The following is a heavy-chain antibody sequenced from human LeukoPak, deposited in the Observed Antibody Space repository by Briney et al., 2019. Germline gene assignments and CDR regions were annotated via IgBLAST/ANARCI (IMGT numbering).Heavy chain of an antibody. Sequence: GGSLRLSCAASGFTFDDYTMSWVRQAPGKGLEWVSCINLDGSGTTYADSVKGRFTISRDNSKNTLYLQMNSLRAEDTAVYYCAKDAYSSSSLNWFDPWGQGTLVTVSS. CDR2: INLDGSGT. CDR3: AKDAYSSSSLNWFDP. CDR1: GFTFDDYT. D-gene: IGHD6-6*01. V-gene: IGHV3-23*01. J-gene: IGHJ5*02.